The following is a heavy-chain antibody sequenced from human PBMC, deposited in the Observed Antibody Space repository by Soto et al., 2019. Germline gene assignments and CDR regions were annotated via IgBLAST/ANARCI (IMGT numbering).Heavy chain of an antibody. CDR3: AKSDLVLKG. D-gene: IGHD2-8*01. CDR1: GFTFSIYG. CDR2: ISYDGSNK. V-gene: IGHV3-30*18. Sequence: QVQLVEAGGGVVQPGRSLRLSCAASGFTFSIYGMHWVRQAPGKGLEWVAVISYDGSNKYYADSVKGRFTISRDNSKNTLYLQMNSLRAEDTAVYYCAKSDLVLKGWGQGTLVTVSS. J-gene: IGHJ4*02.